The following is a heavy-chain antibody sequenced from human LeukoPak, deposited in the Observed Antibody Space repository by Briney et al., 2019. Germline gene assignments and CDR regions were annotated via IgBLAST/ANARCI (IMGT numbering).Heavy chain of an antibody. CDR2: INPILAIA. D-gene: IGHD3-16*02. V-gene: IGHV1-69*04. Sequence: ASVKVSCKASGGTFSSYAVSWVRQAPGQGLEWMGRINPILAIANYAQKFQGRVTITADKSTSTAYMELSSLRSEDTAVYYCARRLRLGELSPPGYWGQGTLVTVSS. CDR3: ARRLRLGELSPPGY. CDR1: GGTFSSYA. J-gene: IGHJ4*02.